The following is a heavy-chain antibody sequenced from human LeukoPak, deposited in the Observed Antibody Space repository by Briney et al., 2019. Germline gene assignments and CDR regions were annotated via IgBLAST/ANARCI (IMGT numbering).Heavy chain of an antibody. CDR2: INPNSGGT. V-gene: IGHV1-2*02. CDR3: ARVPTGAARLYYFDY. J-gene: IGHJ4*02. CDR1: GYTFTGYY. Sequence: GASVKVSCKASGYTFTGYYMHWVRQAPGQGLEWMGWINPNSGGTNYAQKFQGRVTMTRDTSISTAYMELSRLRSDDTAVYYCARVPTGAARLYYFDYWGQGTLVTVSS. D-gene: IGHD6-6*01.